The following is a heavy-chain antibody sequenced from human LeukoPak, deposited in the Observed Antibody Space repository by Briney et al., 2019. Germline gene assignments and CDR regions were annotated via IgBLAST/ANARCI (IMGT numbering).Heavy chain of an antibody. CDR1: GYTFIGYY. CDR3: ARGQYSWNELLYYFDY. D-gene: IGHD1-1*01. J-gene: IGHJ4*02. Sequence: AAVTVSSMPSGYTFIGYYLHWVRQAPRQGGEWMGWIIPNSSGTNYAQKFQGRVTMTRDTSISTDYMELSRLRSEDTAVYYCARGQYSWNELLYYFDYWGQGTLVTVSS. CDR2: IIPNSSGT. V-gene: IGHV1-2*02.